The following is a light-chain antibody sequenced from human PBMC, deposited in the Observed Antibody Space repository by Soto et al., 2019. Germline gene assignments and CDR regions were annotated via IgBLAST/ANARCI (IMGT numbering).Light chain of an antibody. Sequence: EIVMTQSPATLSVSPGERATLSCRASQSVSSKLAWYQQKPGQAPRLLIYDTSTRATGIPARFSGSGSGTEFTLTISSLQSEDFAVYYCQQYNKWPPSFDQGTRLEI. V-gene: IGKV3-15*01. CDR2: DTS. J-gene: IGKJ5*01. CDR1: QSVSSK. CDR3: QQYNKWPPS.